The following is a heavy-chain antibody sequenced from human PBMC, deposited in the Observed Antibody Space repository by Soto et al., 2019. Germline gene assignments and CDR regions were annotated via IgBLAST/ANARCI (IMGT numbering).Heavy chain of an antibody. Sequence: EVQLVESGGGLVQPGGSLRLSCAASGFTFSSYWMHWVRQAPGKGLVWVSRIRSDGSNAIYADSVKGRFTISRDNAKNTLDLQMNTLRAEDTAVYYCARDQSLAGQTTWMDPWGQGILVTVSS. D-gene: IGHD6-19*01. CDR2: IRSDGSNA. V-gene: IGHV3-74*01. CDR1: GFTFSSYW. CDR3: ARDQSLAGQTTWMDP. J-gene: IGHJ5*02.